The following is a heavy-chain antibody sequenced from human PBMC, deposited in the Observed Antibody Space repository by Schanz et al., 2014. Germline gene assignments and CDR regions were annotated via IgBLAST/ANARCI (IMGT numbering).Heavy chain of an antibody. Sequence: EVQLLESGGGLVQPGGSLKLSCAASGLIFSNYVMSWVRQAPGKGLEWVSTIGTSGGTNYAESVKGRFTISRDNSKNTKYLQLNSLRAEGTAVYYCAKDAENTAMITDDFDYWGQGTLVTVSS. CDR2: IGTSGGT. CDR1: GLIFSNYV. J-gene: IGHJ4*02. CDR3: AKDAENTAMITDDFDY. D-gene: IGHD5-18*01. V-gene: IGHV3-23*01.